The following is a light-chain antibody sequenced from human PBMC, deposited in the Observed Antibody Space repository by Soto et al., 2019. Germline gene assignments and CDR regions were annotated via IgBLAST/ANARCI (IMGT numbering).Light chain of an antibody. J-gene: IGKJ3*01. CDR2: GAT. Sequence: ESVFPRSPGTLSMSPGERATLSCRARQSVSGNYLAWYQQKLGQAPRLLIYGATSRATGIPDRFSGSASGTDFTLTISRLEPEDFAVYYCQQYGRSATFTFGPGTKVDIK. V-gene: IGKV3-20*01. CDR1: QSVSGNY. CDR3: QQYGRSATFT.